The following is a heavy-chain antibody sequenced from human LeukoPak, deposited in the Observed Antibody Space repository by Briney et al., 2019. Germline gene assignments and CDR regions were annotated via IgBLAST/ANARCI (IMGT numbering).Heavy chain of an antibody. CDR1: GFTFSSYA. V-gene: IGHV3-23*01. CDR3: ARGMLRGVTITAPFDY. Sequence: PGGSLRLSCAASGFTFSSYAMSWVRQAPGKGLEWVSAISGSGGSTYYADSVKGRFTISRDNSKNTLYLQINSLRVEDTAVYYCARGMLRGVTITAPFDYWGQGTLVTVSS. D-gene: IGHD3-10*01. CDR2: ISGSGGST. J-gene: IGHJ4*02.